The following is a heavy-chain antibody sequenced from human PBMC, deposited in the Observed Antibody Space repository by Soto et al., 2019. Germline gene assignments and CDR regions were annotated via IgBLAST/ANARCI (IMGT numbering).Heavy chain of an antibody. CDR1: GGSISSYY. CDR3: AREDTAMDTSFDY. CDR2: IYYSGST. V-gene: IGHV4-59*01. J-gene: IGHJ4*02. D-gene: IGHD5-18*01. Sequence: QVQLQESGPGLVKPSETLSLTCTVSGGSISSYYWSWIRQPPGKGLEWIGYIYYSGSTNYNPSLKSRVTISVDTSKNQFSLKLSSVTAADTAVYYCAREDTAMDTSFDYWGQGTLVTVSS.